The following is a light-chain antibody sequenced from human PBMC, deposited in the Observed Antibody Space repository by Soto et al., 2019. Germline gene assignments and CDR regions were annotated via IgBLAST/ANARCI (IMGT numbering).Light chain of an antibody. CDR1: QSVYTY. CDR3: QQRTNWPPTWT. Sequence: EIVLTQSPATLSLSPGESATLSCRASQSVYTYLAWYQQKPGQAPRLLIYDASKRATGIPARFSGSGSGTDFTLTISSLEPEDFAVYYCQQRTNWPPTWTFGQGTTLEIK. CDR2: DAS. V-gene: IGKV3-11*01. J-gene: IGKJ1*01.